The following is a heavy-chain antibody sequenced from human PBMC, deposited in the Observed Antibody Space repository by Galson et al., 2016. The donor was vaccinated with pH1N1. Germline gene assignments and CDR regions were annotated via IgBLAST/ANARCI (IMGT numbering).Heavy chain of an antibody. CDR3: ARETDTALVTAFYY. V-gene: IGHV4-59*01. J-gene: IGHJ4*02. Sequence: ETLSLTCTVSGGSMTNYYYNWIRQPPGKGLEWIGYIYYSGDTTFNPSLESRVTMSVDTSKNQFSLRLSSVTAADTAVYFCARETDTALVTAFYYWGQGMLVTVSS. CDR2: IYYSGDT. D-gene: IGHD5-18*01. CDR1: GGSMTNYY.